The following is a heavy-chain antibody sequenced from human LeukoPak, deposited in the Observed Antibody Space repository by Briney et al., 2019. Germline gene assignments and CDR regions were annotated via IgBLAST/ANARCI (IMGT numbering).Heavy chain of an antibody. J-gene: IGHJ1*01. Sequence: SETLSLTCAVSGGSISSGGYSWSWIRQPPGKGLEWIGYIYHSGSTYYNPSLKSRVTISVDRSKNQFSLKLSSVTAADTAVYYYASTLGYCTNGVCYHRAEYFQHWGQGTLVTVSS. CDR1: GGSISSGGYS. V-gene: IGHV4-30-2*01. D-gene: IGHD2-8*01. CDR3: ASTLGYCTNGVCYHRAEYFQH. CDR2: IYHSGST.